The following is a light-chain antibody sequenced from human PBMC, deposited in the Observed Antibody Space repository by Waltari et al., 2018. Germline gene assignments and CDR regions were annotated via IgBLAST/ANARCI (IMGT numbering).Light chain of an antibody. CDR3: MQGTHWPYT. CDR1: QSLVHSDGNTH. Sequence: DVVMTQSPLSLPVTLGQAASISCTSSQSLVHSDGNTHLNWFQQRPGQSPRRLIYRVSKRDSGVPDRFSGSGSGTDFTLKSSRVEAEDVGIYYCMQGTHWPYTFGQGTKLDIK. J-gene: IGKJ2*01. V-gene: IGKV2-30*02. CDR2: RVS.